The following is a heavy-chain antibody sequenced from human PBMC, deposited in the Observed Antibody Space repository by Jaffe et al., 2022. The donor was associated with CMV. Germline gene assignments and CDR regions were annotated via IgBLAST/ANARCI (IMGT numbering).Heavy chain of an antibody. D-gene: IGHD3-22*01. Sequence: EVQLLESGGGLVQPGGSLRLSCAASGFTFSSYAMSWVRQAPGKGLEWVSAISGSGGSTYYADSVKGRFTISRDNSKNTLYLQMNSLRAEDTAVYYCAKDSRTYYYDSSGTFDYWGQGTLVTVSS. CDR2: ISGSGGST. CDR1: GFTFSSYA. CDR3: AKDSRTYYYDSSGTFDY. J-gene: IGHJ4*02. V-gene: IGHV3-23*01.